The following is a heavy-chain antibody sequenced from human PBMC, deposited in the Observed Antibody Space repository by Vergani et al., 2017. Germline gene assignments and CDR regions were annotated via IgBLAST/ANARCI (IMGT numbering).Heavy chain of an antibody. CDR3: ARGDYGILTGYRY. Sequence: QVQVVQSGAEVKKSGASVKFSCKTSGYTFSNYYMHWVRQAPGQGLEWTGIINPSGGHTNYAQKFQGRVTMTRDTSTSTVYMELSSLRSEDTAIYYCARGDYGILTGYRYWGQGTLVTVSS. J-gene: IGHJ4*02. V-gene: IGHV1-46*03. CDR2: INPSGGHT. CDR1: GYTFSNYY. D-gene: IGHD3-9*01.